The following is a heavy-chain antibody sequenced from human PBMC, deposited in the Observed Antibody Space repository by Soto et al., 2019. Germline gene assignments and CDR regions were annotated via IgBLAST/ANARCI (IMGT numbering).Heavy chain of an antibody. V-gene: IGHV4-61*01. J-gene: IGHJ3*02. CDR1: GGSVNSVNYY. CDR2: IYSSGST. Sequence: QVQLQESGPGLVKPSETLSLSCSVSGGSVNSVNYYWSWIRQPPGKGLEWIGYIYSSGSTNCNPSLKSRVTISVDTSKNQLSLRLNSLTTADTAVYYCATSPRFAFDIWGHGTMVTVSS. CDR3: ATSPRFAFDI.